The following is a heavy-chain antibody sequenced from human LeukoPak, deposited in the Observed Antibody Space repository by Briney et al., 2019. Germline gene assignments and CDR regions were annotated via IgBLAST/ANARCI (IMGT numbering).Heavy chain of an antibody. CDR3: ARDPTVTTMEFYFDY. CDR2: ISYDGSNK. Sequence: PGRSLRLSCAACGFTFSIYAMHWVRQAPGKGLEWVAVISYDGSNKYYADSVKGRFTISRDNSKNTLYLQMNSLRAEDTAVYYCARDPTVTTMEFYFDYWGQGTLVTVSS. CDR1: GFTFSIYA. J-gene: IGHJ4*02. V-gene: IGHV3-30-3*01. D-gene: IGHD4-17*01.